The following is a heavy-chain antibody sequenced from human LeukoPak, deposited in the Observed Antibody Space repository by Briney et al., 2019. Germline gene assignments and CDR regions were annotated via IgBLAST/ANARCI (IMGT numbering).Heavy chain of an antibody. CDR2: IYYSGST. J-gene: IGHJ6*03. V-gene: IGHV4-59*01. CDR1: GGSISSYY. D-gene: IGHD3-10*01. CDR3: ASGRRNYYGSGSYYYYYYMDA. Sequence: SETLSLTCTVSGGSISSYYWSWIRQPPGKGLEWIGYIYYSGSTNYNPSLKSRVTISVDTSKNQFSLKLSSVTAADTAVYYCASGRRNYYGSGSYYYYYYMDAWGKGTTVTVSS.